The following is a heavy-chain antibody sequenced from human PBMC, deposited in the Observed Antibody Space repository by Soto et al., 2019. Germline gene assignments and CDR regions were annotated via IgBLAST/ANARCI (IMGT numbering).Heavy chain of an antibody. CDR2: INVGSGNT. J-gene: IGHJ4*02. CDR1: GYFFTSYA. D-gene: IGHD2-2*01. V-gene: IGHV1-3*01. CDR3: ARGYCSSSSCYLNFDY. Sequence: GASVKVSCKATGYFFTSYAIHWVRQPPGQRLEWMGWINVGSGNTKYSQKFQGRVSITSDTSASTDYMEVSSLRSEDTAVYYCARGYCSSSSCYLNFDYWGQGTLVTVSS.